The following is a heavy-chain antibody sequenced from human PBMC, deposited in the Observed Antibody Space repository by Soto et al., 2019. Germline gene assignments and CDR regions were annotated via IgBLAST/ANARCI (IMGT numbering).Heavy chain of an antibody. CDR1: GFTFDEYA. D-gene: IGHD6-19*01. CDR2: ISGNSARI. Sequence: EVQLVESGGGLVQPGRSLRLSCAASGFTFDEYAMHWVRQAPGKGLEWVSGISGNSARIGYADSVKGRFTISRDNAKKSLYLQMNSLRPEDTAIYYCAKDPSAGAVAPPRDWGQGILVTVSS. CDR3: AKDPSAGAVAPPRD. V-gene: IGHV3-9*01. J-gene: IGHJ4*02.